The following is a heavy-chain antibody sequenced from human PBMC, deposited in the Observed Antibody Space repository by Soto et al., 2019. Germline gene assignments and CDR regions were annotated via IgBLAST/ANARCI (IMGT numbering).Heavy chain of an antibody. V-gene: IGHV1-8*01. Sequence: ASVKGSCKAAGYTFTSYDIDRVRQATGQGLEWMGWMNPNSGNTGYAQKFQGRVTMTRNTSISTAYMELSSLRSEDTAVYYCARGSSWSFGVLPYYYHGMDVWGQGTTVTLYS. CDR2: MNPNSGNT. J-gene: IGHJ6*02. CDR1: GYTFTSYD. CDR3: ARGSSWSFGVLPYYYHGMDV. D-gene: IGHD3-16*01.